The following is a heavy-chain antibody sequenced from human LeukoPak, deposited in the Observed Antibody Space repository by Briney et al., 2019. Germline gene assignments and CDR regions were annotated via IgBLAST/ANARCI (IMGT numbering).Heavy chain of an antibody. J-gene: IGHJ4*02. V-gene: IGHV3-23*01. D-gene: IGHD6-13*01. Sequence: PGGSLRLSCAASGFTFSSYAMSWVRQAPGKGLEWVSAISGRGGSTYYADSVKGRFTISRDNSKNTLYLQMNTLRAEDTAVYYCAKDLHRGVTIVETVGAAADYWGQGTLVTVSS. CDR2: ISGRGGST. CDR1: GFTFSSYA. CDR3: AKDLHRGVTIVETVGAAADY.